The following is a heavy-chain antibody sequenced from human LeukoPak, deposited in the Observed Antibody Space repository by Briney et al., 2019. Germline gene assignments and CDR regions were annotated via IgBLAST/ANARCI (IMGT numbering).Heavy chain of an antibody. CDR3: ARASGYDSPDYYYGMDV. CDR1: GYTFTSYG. J-gene: IGHJ6*02. D-gene: IGHD5-12*01. CDR2: ISVYNGNT. V-gene: IGHV1-18*01. Sequence: ASVKVSCKASGYTFTSYGISWVRQAPGQGLEWMGWISVYNGNTNYEQKVQGKVTMTTDTSTSTAYMELRSLRSDDTAVYYCARASGYDSPDYYYGMDVWGQGTTVTVSS.